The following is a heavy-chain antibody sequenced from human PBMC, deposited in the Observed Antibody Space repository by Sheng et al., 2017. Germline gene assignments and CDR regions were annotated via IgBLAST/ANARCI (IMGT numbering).Heavy chain of an antibody. D-gene: IGHD6-19*01. Sequence: QVQLQESGPGLVKPSETLSLSCIVSGGSISTYYWSWIRQPPGKGLEWIGYIYYSGSTEYNPSLKSRVSISVDPSKNQFSLKLSSMTAADTAVYYCARGVRDGGGWYYFDSWGQGTLVTVSS. CDR3: ARGVRDGGGWYYFDS. CDR2: IYYSGST. V-gene: IGHV4-59*01. CDR1: GGSISTYY. J-gene: IGHJ4*02.